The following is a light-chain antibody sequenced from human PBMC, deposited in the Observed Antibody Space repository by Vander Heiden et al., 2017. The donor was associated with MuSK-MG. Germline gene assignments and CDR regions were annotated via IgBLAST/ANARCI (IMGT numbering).Light chain of an antibody. CDR2: DAS. Sequence: IQMTQSPSSLSASVGDRVTITCQASQDISNYLNWYQQKPGKAPKLLIYDASNLETGVPSRFSGSGSGTDFTFTISILQPEDVATYYCQQDDNLPYTFGQGTKLEIK. V-gene: IGKV1-33*01. J-gene: IGKJ2*01. CDR1: QDISNY. CDR3: QQDDNLPYT.